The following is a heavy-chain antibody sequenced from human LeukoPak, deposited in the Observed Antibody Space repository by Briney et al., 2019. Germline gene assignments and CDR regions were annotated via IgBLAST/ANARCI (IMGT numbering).Heavy chain of an antibody. Sequence: LGGSLRLSCAASGITFSSYGMSWVRQAPGKGLEWVSSISSTGGTTYYADSVKGRFTISRDNSKNTLYLQMNSLRAEDTAVYYCAKPLVFRDFDYWGQGTLVTVSS. V-gene: IGHV3-23*01. J-gene: IGHJ4*02. CDR1: GITFSSYG. D-gene: IGHD3-10*01. CDR2: ISSTGGTT. CDR3: AKPLVFRDFDY.